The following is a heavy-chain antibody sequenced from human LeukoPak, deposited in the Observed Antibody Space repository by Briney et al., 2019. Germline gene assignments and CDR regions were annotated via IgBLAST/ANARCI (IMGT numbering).Heavy chain of an antibody. J-gene: IGHJ2*01. D-gene: IGHD3-10*01. V-gene: IGHV4-59*01. CDR3: ARVFYYGSGTFDL. CDR2: IYYSGST. CDR1: GGSISSYY. Sequence: SETLSLTCTVSGGSISSYYWSWIRQPPEKGLEWIGYIYYSGSTTYNPSLRSRVNISVDTYKNPLSLKLSSVTAADTAVYYCARVFYYGSGTFDLWGRGTLVTVSS.